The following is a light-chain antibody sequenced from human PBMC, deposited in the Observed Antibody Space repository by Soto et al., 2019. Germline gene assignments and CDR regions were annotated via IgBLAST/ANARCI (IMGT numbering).Light chain of an antibody. CDR2: EGT. V-gene: IGLV2-23*01. Sequence: QSALTQPASVSGSAGQSITISCTGTSSDVGRYNLVSWYQQHPGKAPKLMIYEGTKRPSGVSNRFSASKPGNTASLTISGLQAEDEADYYCCSYAGSSTFAVFGTGTKVTV. CDR3: CSYAGSSTFAV. CDR1: SSDVGRYNL. J-gene: IGLJ1*01.